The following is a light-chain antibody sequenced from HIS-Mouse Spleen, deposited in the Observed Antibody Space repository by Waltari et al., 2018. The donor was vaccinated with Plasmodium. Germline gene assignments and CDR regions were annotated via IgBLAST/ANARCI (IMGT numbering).Light chain of an antibody. V-gene: IGLV6-57*04. CDR1: SGSIASNY. J-gene: IGLJ3*02. CDR3: QSYDSSSWV. Sequence: NFMLTQPHSVSESPGKTVTISCTRSSGSIASNYVQWYQQRPGSAPNTVIYEDNQRPSGVPDRFSGSIDSSSNSASLTIAGLKTEDEADYYCQSYDSSSWVFGGGTKLTVL. CDR2: EDN.